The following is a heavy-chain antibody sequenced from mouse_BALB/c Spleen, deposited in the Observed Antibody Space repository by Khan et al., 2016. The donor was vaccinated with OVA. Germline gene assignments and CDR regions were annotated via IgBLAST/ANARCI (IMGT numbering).Heavy chain of an antibody. D-gene: IGHD1-1*01. CDR1: DYTFTNYW. Sequence: QIQLVQSGAELAKPGALVKMSCKASDYTFTNYWMHWVKQRPGQGLEWIGYINPSTDYTEYNQKFKDKATLTADKSSSTAYMQLSSLTSEDSAVYYCVNHGISSAWFTYWGQGTLVTVSA. V-gene: IGHV1-7*01. CDR3: VNHGISSAWFTY. J-gene: IGHJ3*01. CDR2: INPSTDYT.